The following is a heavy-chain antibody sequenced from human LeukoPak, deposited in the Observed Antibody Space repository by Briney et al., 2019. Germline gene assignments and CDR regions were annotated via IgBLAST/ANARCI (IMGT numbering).Heavy chain of an antibody. CDR1: GFTFSSYW. CDR2: MKQDGSEI. J-gene: IGHJ4*02. D-gene: IGHD7-27*01. Sequence: GGSLRLSCAASGFTFSSYWMTWVRQAPGKGLEWVAYMKQDGSEIYYVDSVKGRFTISRDNANNSLYLQMNSLRAEDTALYYCARDKDWGFDYWGQGTLVTVSS. CDR3: ARDKDWGFDY. V-gene: IGHV3-7*01.